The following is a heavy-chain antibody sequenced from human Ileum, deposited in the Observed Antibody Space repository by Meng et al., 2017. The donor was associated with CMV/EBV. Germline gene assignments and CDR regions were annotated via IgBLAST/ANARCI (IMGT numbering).Heavy chain of an antibody. J-gene: IGHJ4*02. CDR3: AREDGFNTFDY. V-gene: IGHV3-7*01. CDR2: INPDGSEK. Sequence: GGSLRLSCAASGFMFSSSWMTWVRQAPGRGLEWVANINPDGSEKYYVDSLRGRFTISRDNAKTSLYLQMNSLTAEDTAFYYCAREDGFNTFDYWGQGTLVTVSS. D-gene: IGHD6-25*01. CDR1: GFMFSSSW.